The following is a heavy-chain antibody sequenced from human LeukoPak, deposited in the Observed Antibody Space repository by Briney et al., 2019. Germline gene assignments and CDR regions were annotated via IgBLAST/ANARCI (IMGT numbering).Heavy chain of an antibody. V-gene: IGHV3-23*01. J-gene: IGHJ4*02. D-gene: IGHD2-2*01. CDR1: GFSLSTYI. CDR2: ISGSGGST. Sequence: GGSLRLSCAASGFSLSTYIMDWVRQAPGKGLEWVSAISGSGGSTYYADSVKGRFTISRDNSKNTLYLQMNSLRAEDTAVYYCARGGGVVPAAPFDYWGQGTLVTVSS. CDR3: ARGGGVVPAAPFDY.